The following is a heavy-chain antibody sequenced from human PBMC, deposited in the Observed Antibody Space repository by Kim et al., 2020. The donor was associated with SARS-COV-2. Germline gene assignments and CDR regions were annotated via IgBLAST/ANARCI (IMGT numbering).Heavy chain of an antibody. Sequence: GGSLRLSCAASGFTFSSYAMHWVRQAPGKGLEWVAVISYDGSNKYYADSVKGRFTISRDNSKNTLYLQMNSLRAEDTAVYYCARDADYDYVWGSYRYYYYYGMDGWGQGTTVTVSS. J-gene: IGHJ6*02. D-gene: IGHD3-16*02. CDR2: ISYDGSNK. CDR1: GFTFSSYA. CDR3: ARDADYDYVWGSYRYYYYYGMDG. V-gene: IGHV3-30*04.